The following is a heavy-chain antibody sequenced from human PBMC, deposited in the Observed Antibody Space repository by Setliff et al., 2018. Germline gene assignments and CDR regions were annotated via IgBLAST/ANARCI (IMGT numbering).Heavy chain of an antibody. D-gene: IGHD1-1*01. CDR1: GGSFSDYY. CDR2: IHYRGTT. Sequence: SETLSLTCAVYGGSFSDYYWTWIRQPPGKGLEWIGRIHYRGTTYSNASLASRLTISVDTANNQFSLKLTSVTAADTAVYSCARTGTYRYFDYWGQGTRVTVSS. J-gene: IGHJ4*02. CDR3: ARTGTYRYFDY. V-gene: IGHV4-34*01.